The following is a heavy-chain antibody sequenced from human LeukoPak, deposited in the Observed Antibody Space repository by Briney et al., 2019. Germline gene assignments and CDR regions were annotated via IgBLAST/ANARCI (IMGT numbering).Heavy chain of an antibody. J-gene: IGHJ3*02. CDR1: GGSFSGYY. V-gene: IGHV4-34*01. D-gene: IGHD6-19*01. Sequence: SETLSLTCAVYGGSFSGYYWGWIRQPPGKGLEGIGEINHSGSTNYNPSLKSRVTISVDTSKNQFSLKLSSVTAADTAVYYCARIAVAGTLSLGHHDAFDIGGQGTMVTVSS. CDR3: ARIAVAGTLSLGHHDAFDI. CDR2: INHSGST.